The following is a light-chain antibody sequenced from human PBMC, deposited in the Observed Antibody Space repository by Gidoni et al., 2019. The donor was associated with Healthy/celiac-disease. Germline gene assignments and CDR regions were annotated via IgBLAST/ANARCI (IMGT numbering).Light chain of an antibody. CDR2: SNN. CDR1: SSNIGSNT. J-gene: IGLJ3*02. CDR3: AAWDDSLNGRWV. Sequence: QSVLTQPPSASGTPGQRVTISCSGSSSNIGSNTVNWYQQLPGTAPNLLIYSNNQRPSGVPDPFSGSKSGTSASLAISGLQSEDEADYYCAAWDDSLNGRWVFGGGTKLTVL. V-gene: IGLV1-44*01.